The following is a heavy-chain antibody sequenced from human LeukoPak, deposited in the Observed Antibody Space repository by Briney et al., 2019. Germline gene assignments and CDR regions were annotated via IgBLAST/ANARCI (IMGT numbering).Heavy chain of an antibody. Sequence: SETLSLTCAVYGGSFSGYYWSWIRQPPGKGLEWIGEINHSGSTNYNPSLKSRVTISVDTSKNQFSLKLSSVTAADTAVYYCWYYYDSSGKEFDYWGQGTLVTVSS. CDR2: INHSGST. CDR1: GGSFSGYY. J-gene: IGHJ4*02. CDR3: WYYYDSSGKEFDY. D-gene: IGHD3-22*01. V-gene: IGHV4-34*01.